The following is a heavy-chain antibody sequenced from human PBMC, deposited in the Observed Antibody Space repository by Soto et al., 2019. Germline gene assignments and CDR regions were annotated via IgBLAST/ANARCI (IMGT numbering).Heavy chain of an antibody. Sequence: EVQLVESGGGLVQPGRSLRLSCTASGFSISDHYMDWVRQAPGKGLEWVGRTRDKTNSYTTEYAASVRGRFTVSRDDSMNSLYLQMNSLKTEDTAVYYCVKASGVTYPRFDYWGQGTLVTVS. CDR3: VKASGVTYPRFDY. D-gene: IGHD2-21*02. CDR1: GFSISDHY. V-gene: IGHV3-72*01. J-gene: IGHJ4*02. CDR2: TRDKTNSYTT.